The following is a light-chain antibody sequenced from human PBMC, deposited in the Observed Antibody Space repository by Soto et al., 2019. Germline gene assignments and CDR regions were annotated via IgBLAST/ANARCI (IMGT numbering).Light chain of an antibody. J-gene: IGKJ4*01. CDR2: EAS. CDR3: QQYVTSPLT. Sequence: EIVLTHSPGTLSLSPLETATLSFRAIQSLRNNYFARYQHKPGQAPRLLIYEASSRSTGIPDRFSGSASGTDFTLTISRLESEDFAVYYCQQYVTSPLTFGGGTKVDIK. CDR1: QSLRNNY. V-gene: IGKV3-20*01.